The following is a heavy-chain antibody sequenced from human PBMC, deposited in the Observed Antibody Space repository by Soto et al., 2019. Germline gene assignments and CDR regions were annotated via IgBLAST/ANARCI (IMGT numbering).Heavy chain of an antibody. V-gene: IGHV3-33*01. J-gene: IGHJ4*02. CDR3: ARDGDVNTGFGKDY. CDR1: GFTFSSYG. Sequence: QVQLVESGGGVVQPGRSLRLSCAASGFTFSSYGMHWVRQAPGKGLEWVAFIWHDGGNKFYAESVKGRFTISRDNSKKTLYLQLASLRAEDTAMYYCARDGDVNTGFGKDYWGQGTLVTVSS. D-gene: IGHD3-16*01. CDR2: IWHDGGNK.